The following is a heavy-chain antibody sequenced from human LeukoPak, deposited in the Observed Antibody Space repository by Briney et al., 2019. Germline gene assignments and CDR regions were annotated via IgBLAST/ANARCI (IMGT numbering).Heavy chain of an antibody. J-gene: IGHJ5*02. V-gene: IGHV1-18*01. CDR2: ISAYNGNT. CDR1: GYTFTSYG. CDR3: ARDRVYYDFWSGYYPWFDP. Sequence: ASVKVSCKASGYTFTSYGISWVRQAPGQGLEWMGWISAYNGNTNYAQKLQGRVTMTTDTSTSTAYMELRSLRSDDTAVYYCARDRVYYDFWSGYYPWFDPWGQGTLVTVSS. D-gene: IGHD3-3*01.